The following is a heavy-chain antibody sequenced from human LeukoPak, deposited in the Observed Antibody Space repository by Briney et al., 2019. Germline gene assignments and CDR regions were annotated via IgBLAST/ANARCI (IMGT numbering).Heavy chain of an antibody. Sequence: PSQTLSLTCTVSGGSISSGDYYWRWLRQPPGKGLEWIGYIYYSGSTYYNPSLKSRVTISVDTSKNQFSLKLSSVTAADTAVYYCARVLRIAVAGTVDYWGQGTLVTVSS. CDR2: IYYSGST. V-gene: IGHV4-30-4*01. D-gene: IGHD6-19*01. CDR3: ARVLRIAVAGTVDY. J-gene: IGHJ4*02. CDR1: GGSISSGDYY.